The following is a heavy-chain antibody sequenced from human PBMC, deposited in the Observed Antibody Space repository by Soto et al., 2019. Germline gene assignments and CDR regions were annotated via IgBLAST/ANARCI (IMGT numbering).Heavy chain of an antibody. D-gene: IGHD1-26*01. J-gene: IGHJ4*02. Sequence: QVQLVQSAPELTKPGASVKVSCRVSGHISGHYGISWVRLRAGQGLEWMGWISANRGHTNYATKFRGSVTMTTDPSTATASMELTNRLSDETAVYFCARDGAQWDQRLCDNWGQGTLVTVSS. CDR2: ISANRGHT. CDR3: ARDGAQWDQRLCDN. CDR1: GHISGHYG. V-gene: IGHV1-18*01.